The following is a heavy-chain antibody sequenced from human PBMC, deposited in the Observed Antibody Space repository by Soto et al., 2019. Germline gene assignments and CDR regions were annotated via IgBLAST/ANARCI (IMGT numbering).Heavy chain of an antibody. J-gene: IGHJ4*02. CDR3: AKSVGIRGIAVAGTGVHYFDY. CDR1: GFTFSSYG. V-gene: IGHV3-30*18. D-gene: IGHD6-19*01. Sequence: GGSLRLSCAASGFTFSSYGMHWVRQAPGKGLEWVAVISYDGSNKYYADSVKGRFTISRDNSKNTLYLQMNSLRAEDTAVYYCAKSVGIRGIAVAGTGVHYFDYWGQGTLVTVSS. CDR2: ISYDGSNK.